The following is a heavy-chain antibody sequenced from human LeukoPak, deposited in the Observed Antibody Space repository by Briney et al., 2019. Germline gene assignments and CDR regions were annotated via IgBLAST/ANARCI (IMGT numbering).Heavy chain of an antibody. CDR3: AREIAAANNWFDP. J-gene: IGHJ5*02. CDR2: ITPYNGNT. D-gene: IGHD6-13*01. CDR1: GYTFTSYG. V-gene: IGHV1-18*01. Sequence: GASVKVSCKASGYTFTSYGISWVRQAPGQGLDWMARITPYNGNTNYAQKLQGRVTMTTDTSTSTAYMELRSLRSDDTAVYYCAREIAAANNWFDPWGQGTLVTVSS.